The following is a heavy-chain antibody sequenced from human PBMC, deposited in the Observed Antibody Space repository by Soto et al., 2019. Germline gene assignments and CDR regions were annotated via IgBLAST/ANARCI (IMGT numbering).Heavy chain of an antibody. J-gene: IGHJ6*02. D-gene: IGHD3-16*01. CDR1: GYTFTGYY. CDR2: INPNSGGT. Sequence: ASVKVSCKASGYTFTGYYMHWVRQAPGQGLEWMGWINPNSGGTNYAQKFQGWVTTTRDTSISTAYMELSRLRSDDTAVYYCERGAWDYYYGMDVWGQGTTVTVSS. V-gene: IGHV1-2*04. CDR3: ERGAWDYYYGMDV.